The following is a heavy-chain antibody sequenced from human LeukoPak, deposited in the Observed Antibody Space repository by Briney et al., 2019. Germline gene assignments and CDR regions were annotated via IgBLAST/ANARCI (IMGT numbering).Heavy chain of an antibody. D-gene: IGHD1-26*01. V-gene: IGHV3-66*02. CDR3: ASEVGATTTDY. CDR2: IYSGGST. Sequence: GGSLRLSCAASGFTFSSYSMNWVRQAPGKGLEWVSVIYSGGSTYYADSVKGRFTISRDNSKNTLYLQMNSLRAEDTAVYYCASEVGATTTDYWGQGTLVTVSS. J-gene: IGHJ4*02. CDR1: GFTFSSYS.